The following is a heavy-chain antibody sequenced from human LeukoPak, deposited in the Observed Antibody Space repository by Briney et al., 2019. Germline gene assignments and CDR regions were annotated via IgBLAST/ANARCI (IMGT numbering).Heavy chain of an antibody. CDR2: ISGSGGST. Sequence: GGSLRLSCAASGFTFSSYAMSWVRQAPGKGLEWVSAISGSGGSTYYADSVKGRFTISRDNSKNTLYLQMNSLRAEDTAVYYCAKPPHYDSGGYSPYFDYWGQGTLVTVSS. CDR1: GFTFSSYA. V-gene: IGHV3-23*01. J-gene: IGHJ4*02. CDR3: AKPPHYDSGGYSPYFDY. D-gene: IGHD3-22*01.